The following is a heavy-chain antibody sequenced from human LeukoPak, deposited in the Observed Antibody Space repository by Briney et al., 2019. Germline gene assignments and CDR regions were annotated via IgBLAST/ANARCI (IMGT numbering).Heavy chain of an antibody. CDR2: IYYSGST. CDR3: ARIPGGYSGYATPYYFDY. J-gene: IGHJ4*02. CDR1: GGSISSYY. V-gene: IGHV4-59*01. Sequence: SETLSLTCTVSGGSISSYYWSWIRQPPGKGLEWIGYIYYSGSTNYNPSLNSRVTISVDTSKKQFSLKLSSVTAADTAVYYCARIPGGYSGYATPYYFDYWGQGTLVTVSS. D-gene: IGHD5-12*01.